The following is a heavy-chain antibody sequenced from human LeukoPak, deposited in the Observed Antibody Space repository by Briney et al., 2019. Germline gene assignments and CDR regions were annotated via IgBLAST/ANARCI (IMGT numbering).Heavy chain of an antibody. CDR3: AREDGDYYGSGSYVQWFDP. Sequence: GGSLRLSCAASGFTFSSYGMHWVRQAPGKGLEWVAVISYDGSNKYYADSVKGRFTISRDNSKNTLYLQMNSLRAEDTAVYYCAREDGDYYGSGSYVQWFDPWGQGTLVTVSS. J-gene: IGHJ5*02. CDR1: GFTFSSYG. V-gene: IGHV3-30*03. D-gene: IGHD3-10*01. CDR2: ISYDGSNK.